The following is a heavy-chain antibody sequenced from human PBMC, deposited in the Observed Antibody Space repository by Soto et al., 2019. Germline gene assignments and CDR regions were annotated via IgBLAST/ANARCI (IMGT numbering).Heavy chain of an antibody. CDR2: IRSKANSYAT. J-gene: IGHJ6*03. CDR3: TRCFTGPESHSYYDFWSGYSNRDYYYYMDV. Sequence: PGGSLRLSCAASGFTFSGSAMHWVRQASGKGLEWVGRIRSKANSYATAYAASVKGRFTISRDDSKNTAYLQMNSLKTEDTAVYYCTRCFTGPESHSYYDFWSGYSNRDYYYYMDVWGKGTTVTVSS. D-gene: IGHD3-3*01. V-gene: IGHV3-73*01. CDR1: GFTFSGSA.